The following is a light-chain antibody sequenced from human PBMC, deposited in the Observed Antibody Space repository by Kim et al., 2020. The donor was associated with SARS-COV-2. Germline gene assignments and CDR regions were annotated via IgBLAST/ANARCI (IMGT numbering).Light chain of an antibody. CDR1: QSVISNY. CDR3: QQYGSIRRT. Sequence: PGERATLSCRASQSVISNYLAWYQQKPGQAPRLLIYITSTRASGIPDRFSGSGSGTDFTLTISKLEPEAFAVYYCQQYGSIRRTFGQGTRLE. V-gene: IGKV3-20*01. J-gene: IGKJ5*01. CDR2: ITS.